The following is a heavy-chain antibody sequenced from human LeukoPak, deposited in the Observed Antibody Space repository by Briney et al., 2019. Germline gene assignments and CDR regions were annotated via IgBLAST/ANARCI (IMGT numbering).Heavy chain of an antibody. CDR3: VGFDWLLYIRWDY. J-gene: IGHJ4*02. V-gene: IGHV4-38-2*02. CDR1: GYSISSGYY. CDR2: IYHSGST. Sequence: SETLSLTCTVSGYSISSGYYWGWIRQPPGKGLEWIGSIYHSGSTYYNPSLKSRVTISVDTSKNQFSLKLSSVTAADTAVYYCVGFDWLLYIRWDYWGQGTLVTVSS. D-gene: IGHD3-9*01.